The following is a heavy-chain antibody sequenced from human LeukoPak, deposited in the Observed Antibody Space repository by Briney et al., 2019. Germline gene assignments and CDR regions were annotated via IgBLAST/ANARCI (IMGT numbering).Heavy chain of an antibody. D-gene: IGHD6-6*01. CDR1: GGTFSSYA. CDR2: ISGSGGST. V-gene: IGHV3-23*01. CDR3: AKPKDSSSSVFDY. J-gene: IGHJ4*02. Sequence: SCKASGGTFSSYAMSWVRQAPGKGLEWVSAISGSGGSTYYADSVKGRFTISRDNSKNTLYLQMNSLRAEDTAVYYCAKPKDSSSSVFDYWGQGTLVTVSS.